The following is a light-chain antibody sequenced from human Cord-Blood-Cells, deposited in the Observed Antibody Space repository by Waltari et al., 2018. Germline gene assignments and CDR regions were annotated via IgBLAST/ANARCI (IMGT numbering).Light chain of an antibody. CDR3: QVWDSSSDHWV. V-gene: IGLV3-21*04. CDR2: YDS. CDR1: NIGSKS. J-gene: IGLJ3*02. Sequence: SYVLTQPPSVSVAPGKTARITCGGNNIGSKSVHWYQQKPGQAPVLVIYYDSDRPSGSPERFPSSNSGHTATLTISRGEAGDEADYYCQVWDSSSDHWVFGGGTKLTVL.